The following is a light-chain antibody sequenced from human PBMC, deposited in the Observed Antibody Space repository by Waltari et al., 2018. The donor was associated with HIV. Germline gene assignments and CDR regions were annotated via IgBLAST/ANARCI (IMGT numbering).Light chain of an antibody. CDR3: TSYTSGITVI. V-gene: IGLV2-14*03. CDR2: DVT. J-gene: IGLJ2*01. Sequence: QSALTQPASVSGSPGQSITISCTGTSSDVGGYNYVSWYQQYPGKAPKLMIYDVTNGPSGVSNRFSGSKSGNTASRTISGLQAEDEADYYCTSYTSGITVIFGGGTKLTVL. CDR1: SSDVGGYNY.